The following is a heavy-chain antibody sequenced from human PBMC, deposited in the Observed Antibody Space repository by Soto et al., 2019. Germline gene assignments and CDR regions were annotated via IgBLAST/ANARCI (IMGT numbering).Heavy chain of an antibody. Sequence: QVQLVQSGPEMKKPGASVKLSCKAYGYTFTTYSMHWVRQAPGQRLEWMGWIHAGNGNTEHSQKFQGRVTITRDTSASTAYLELGSLRSEDTAVYYCARAACSSTSCYNYYAYGMDVWGQGTAVTVS. CDR3: ARAACSSTSCYNYYAYGMDV. D-gene: IGHD2-2*01. V-gene: IGHV1-3*01. CDR1: GYTFTTYS. CDR2: IHAGNGNT. J-gene: IGHJ6*02.